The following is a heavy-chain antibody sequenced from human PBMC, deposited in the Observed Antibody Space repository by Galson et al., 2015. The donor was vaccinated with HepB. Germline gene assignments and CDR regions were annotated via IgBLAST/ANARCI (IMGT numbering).Heavy chain of an antibody. CDR1: GYTFTGYY. Sequence: SVKVSCKASGYTFTGYYMHWVRQATGQGLEWMGWMNPNSGNTGYAQKFQGRVTMTRNTSISTAYMELSSLRSEDTAVYYCARGAVAGTVALIDYWGQGTLVTVSS. CDR2: MNPNSGNT. V-gene: IGHV1-8*02. J-gene: IGHJ4*02. D-gene: IGHD6-19*01. CDR3: ARGAVAGTVALIDY.